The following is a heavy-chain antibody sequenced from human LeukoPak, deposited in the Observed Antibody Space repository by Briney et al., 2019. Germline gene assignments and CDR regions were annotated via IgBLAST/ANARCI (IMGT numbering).Heavy chain of an antibody. CDR2: ISGSGGST. CDR3: AKDLVVVPAAIERPAYYYYYMDV. D-gene: IGHD2-2*02. J-gene: IGHJ6*03. Sequence: GGSPRLSCAASGFTFSSYAMSWVRQAPGKGLEWVSAISGSGGSTYYADSVKGRFTISRDNSKNTLYLQMNSLRAEDTAVYYCAKDLVVVPAAIERPAYYYYYMDVWGKGTTVTVSS. V-gene: IGHV3-23*01. CDR1: GFTFSSYA.